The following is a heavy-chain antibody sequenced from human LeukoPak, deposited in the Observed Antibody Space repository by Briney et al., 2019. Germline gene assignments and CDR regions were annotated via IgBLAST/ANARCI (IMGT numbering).Heavy chain of an antibody. CDR3: ARSAMYYYDSSGPYYFDY. CDR2: IYYSGST. J-gene: IGHJ4*02. V-gene: IGHV4-39*07. D-gene: IGHD3-22*01. Sequence: PSETLSLTCTVSGGSISSSSYYWGWIRQPPGKGLEWIGSIYYSGSTYYNPSLKSRVTISVDRSKNQFSLKLNSVTAADTAVYYCARSAMYYYDSSGPYYFDYWGQGTLVTVSS. CDR1: GGSISSSSYY.